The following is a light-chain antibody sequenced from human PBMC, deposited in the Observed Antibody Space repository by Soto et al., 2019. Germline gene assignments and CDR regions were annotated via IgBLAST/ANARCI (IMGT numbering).Light chain of an antibody. J-gene: IGKJ4*01. CDR1: QSVNSN. Sequence: EIVMRQSPATLSVSPGERATLSCRASQSVNSNLAWYQQKPGQAPRILIYGASTRATAIPARFSGSGTGTEFTLTISSLQSEDFAVYYCQQYNDWPRTFGGGTKVEIK. V-gene: IGKV3-15*01. CDR2: GAS. CDR3: QQYNDWPRT.